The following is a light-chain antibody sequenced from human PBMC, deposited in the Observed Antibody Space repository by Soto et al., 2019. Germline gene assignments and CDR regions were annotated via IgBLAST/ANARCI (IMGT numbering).Light chain of an antibody. J-gene: IGKJ4*01. CDR1: ESVSDNY. CDR3: QHYGSTPLT. CDR2: GAS. V-gene: IGKV3-20*01. Sequence: EIVLTQSPGTLSLSPGERATLSCRASESVSDNYLAWYQQRSGQAPRLVIYGASSRASAVPDRFSGRGSGADFPLTIRSLEPEDFAVYYCQHYGSTPLTFGGGTKVEIK.